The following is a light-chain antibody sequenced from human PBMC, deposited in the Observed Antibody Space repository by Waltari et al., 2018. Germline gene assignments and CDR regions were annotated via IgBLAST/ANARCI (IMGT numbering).Light chain of an antibody. V-gene: IGKV2-28*01. CDR2: LGS. Sequence: DIVMTQSPLSLHVTHGALASISCRSSQSLLHSNGYNYLYWYLQKPGQSPQLLIYLGSNRASGVPDRFSGSGSGTDFTLKISRVEAEDVGIYYCMQTLQTPGTFGQGTKLEIK. J-gene: IGKJ2*01. CDR1: QSLLHSNGYNY. CDR3: MQTLQTPGT.